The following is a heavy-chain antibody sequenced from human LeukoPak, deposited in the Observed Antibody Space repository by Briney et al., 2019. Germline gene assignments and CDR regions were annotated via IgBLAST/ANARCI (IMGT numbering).Heavy chain of an antibody. D-gene: IGHD2-2*01. CDR1: GYSFTSYW. CDR3: ARGGAVERYCSSTSCYWVDAFDI. V-gene: IGHV5-10-1*01. Sequence: GESLRISCKGSGYSFTSYWISWVRQMPGKGLEWMGRIDPNDSYTNYSPSFQGHVTISADKSISTAYLQWSSLKASDTAMYYCARGGAVERYCSSTSCYWVDAFDIWGQGTMVTVSS. CDR2: IDPNDSYT. J-gene: IGHJ3*02.